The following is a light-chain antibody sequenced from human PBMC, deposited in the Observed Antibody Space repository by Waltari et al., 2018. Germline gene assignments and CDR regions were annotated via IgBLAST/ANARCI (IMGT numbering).Light chain of an antibody. Sequence: DIQMTQSPSSLSASVGDRVTITCQASQDITNCLNWYQLKPGQAPKLLIYDASNLKTGVPSRFSGRGFGTDFTFTISSLQPEDVATYYCQQYDVLQYTFGPGTKVNLK. CDR2: DAS. CDR3: QQYDVLQYT. J-gene: IGKJ3*01. CDR1: QDITNC. V-gene: IGKV1-33*01.